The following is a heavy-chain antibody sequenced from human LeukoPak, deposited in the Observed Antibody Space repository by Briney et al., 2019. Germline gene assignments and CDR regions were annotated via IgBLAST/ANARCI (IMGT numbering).Heavy chain of an antibody. CDR1: GFTFSSYA. Sequence: GGSLRLSCAASGFTFSSYAMSWVRQAPGKGLEWVSAISGSGGSTYYADSVKGRFTISRDNSKNTLYLQMNSLRAEDTAVYYCANPPAHAPNYYYYSYMDVWGKGPTVTVPS. J-gene: IGHJ6*03. V-gene: IGHV3-23*01. CDR2: ISGSGGST. CDR3: ANPPAHAPNYYYYSYMDV.